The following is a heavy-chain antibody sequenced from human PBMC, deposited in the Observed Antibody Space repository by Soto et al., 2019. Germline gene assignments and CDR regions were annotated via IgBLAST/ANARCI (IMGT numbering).Heavy chain of an antibody. CDR2: VFHTGKT. D-gene: IGHD1-20*01. Sequence: SETLSLTCSVSGDSIRSYCWTWIRQPPGKGLQWIGYVFHTGKTNYNPSLKSRVTISEDASKNQVSLRLTSVTAADTAVYFCAREQYNWKIWGQGSLITFSS. J-gene: IGHJ4*02. CDR3: AREQYNWKI. CDR1: GDSIRSYC. V-gene: IGHV4-59*01.